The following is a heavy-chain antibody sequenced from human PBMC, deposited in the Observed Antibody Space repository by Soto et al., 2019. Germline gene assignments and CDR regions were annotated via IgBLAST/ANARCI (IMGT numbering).Heavy chain of an antibody. J-gene: IGHJ4*02. D-gene: IGHD2-2*01. V-gene: IGHV3-74*01. CDR1: GFTFSSFW. CDR3: ARGGVPAAMSY. CDR2: INSDGSNT. Sequence: EVQLVESGGGLVQPGGSLRLSCAASGFTFSSFWMHWVRQAPGEGLVWVSRINSDGSNTNYADSVKGRFTISRDNAKNTLYLQMNSLRAEDTAVYYCARGGVPAAMSYWGQGTLVTVCS.